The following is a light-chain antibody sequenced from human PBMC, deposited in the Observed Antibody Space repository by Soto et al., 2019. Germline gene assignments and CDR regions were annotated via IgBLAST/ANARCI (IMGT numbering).Light chain of an antibody. CDR3: QQYNSYPWT. CDR2: DVS. J-gene: IGKJ1*01. V-gene: IGKV1-5*01. CDR1: QSISTW. Sequence: DIQMTQSASTLSASVGDRVTITCRASQSISTWLAWYQQKLGKAPELLIYDVSSLESGVPSRFSGSGSGTEFSLTISSLQPDDFATYYCQQYNSYPWTFGQGTKVDIK.